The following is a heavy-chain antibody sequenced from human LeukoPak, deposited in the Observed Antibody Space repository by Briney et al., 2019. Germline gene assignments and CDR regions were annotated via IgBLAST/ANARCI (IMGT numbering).Heavy chain of an antibody. CDR3: AKEGTLELFDH. CDR2: IGYDGKKK. J-gene: IGHJ4*02. CDR1: GFTFSSYS. D-gene: IGHD1-26*01. V-gene: IGHV3-30*02. Sequence: PGGSLRLSCAASGFTFSSYSMNWVRQAPGKGLEWVTFIGYDGKKKFYADSVKGRITISRDNSKNTVYLEMSSLRPDDTAFYYCAKEGTLELFDHWGQGTLLTVSS.